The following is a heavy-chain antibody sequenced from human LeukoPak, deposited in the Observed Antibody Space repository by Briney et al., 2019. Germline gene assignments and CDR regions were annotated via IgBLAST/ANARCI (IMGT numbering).Heavy chain of an antibody. CDR1: AFTFNTYW. V-gene: IGHV3-74*01. Sequence: GGSLRLSCAASAFTFNTYWMHWVRQVPGRGLEWVSRINGDESSTNYADSVKGRFTISRDNAKDTLYLHMNSLTAEDTAVYYCAKGAKWAYYFDYWGQGTLVTVSS. CDR3: AKGAKWAYYFDY. D-gene: IGHD1-26*01. CDR2: INGDESST. J-gene: IGHJ4*02.